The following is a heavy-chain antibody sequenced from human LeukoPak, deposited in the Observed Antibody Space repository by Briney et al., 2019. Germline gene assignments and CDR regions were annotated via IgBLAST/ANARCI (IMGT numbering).Heavy chain of an antibody. CDR3: ARDLLSRFGELTRRARKDYYYYYGMDV. CDR2: ISSSGSTI. CDR1: GFTFSSYE. J-gene: IGHJ6*02. V-gene: IGHV3-48*03. D-gene: IGHD3-10*01. Sequence: GGSLRLSCAASGFTFSSYEMNWVRQAPGKGLEWVSYISSSGSTIYYADSVKGRFTISRDNAKNSLYLQMNSMRAEDTAVYYCARDLLSRFGELTRRARKDYYYYYGMDVWGQGTTVTVSS.